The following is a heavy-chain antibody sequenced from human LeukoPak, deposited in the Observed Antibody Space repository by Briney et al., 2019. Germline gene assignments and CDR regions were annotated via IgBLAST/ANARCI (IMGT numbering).Heavy chain of an antibody. D-gene: IGHD1-1*01. J-gene: IGHJ5*02. CDR3: ARGVTGTTSGGFDP. V-gene: IGHV1-8*01. CDR2: MNPNSGNT. CDR1: GYTFTSYD. Sequence: GASVKVSYKASGYTFTSYDINWVRQATGQGLEWMGWMNPNSGNTGYAQKFQGRVTMTRNTSISTAYMELSSLRSEDTAVYYCARGVTGTTSGGFDPWGQGTLVTVSS.